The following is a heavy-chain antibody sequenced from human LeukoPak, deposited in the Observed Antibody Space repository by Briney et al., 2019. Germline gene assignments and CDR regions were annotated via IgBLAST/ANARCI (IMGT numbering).Heavy chain of an antibody. Sequence: SETLSLTCTVSGGPISSSRYYWGWIRQPPGKGLEWIGSIYYSGSTYYNPSLKSRVTISVDTSKNQFSLKLSSVTAADTAVYYCARTDSSGYYYPVYYFDYWGQGTLVTVSS. CDR2: IYYSGST. CDR3: ARTDSSGYYYPVYYFDY. D-gene: IGHD3-22*01. CDR1: GGPISSSRYY. V-gene: IGHV4-39*07. J-gene: IGHJ4*02.